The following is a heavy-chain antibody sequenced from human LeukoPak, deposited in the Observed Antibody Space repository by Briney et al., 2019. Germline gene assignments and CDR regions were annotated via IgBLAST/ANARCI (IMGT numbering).Heavy chain of an antibody. CDR1: GFTFNNYA. CDR2: ISGSGGSI. Sequence: GGSLRLSCAASGFTFNNYAMSWVRQAPGKGLEWVSGISGSGGSIYYADSVKGRFTISRDNSKNTLYLQMNSLRAEDTAVYYCAKDRRGDDTSGPYYFDYWGQGTLVTVSS. D-gene: IGHD6-19*01. J-gene: IGHJ4*02. CDR3: AKDRRGDDTSGPYYFDY. V-gene: IGHV3-23*01.